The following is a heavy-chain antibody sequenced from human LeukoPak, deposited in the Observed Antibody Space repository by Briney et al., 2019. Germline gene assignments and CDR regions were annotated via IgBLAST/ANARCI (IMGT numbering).Heavy chain of an antibody. CDR3: AKVRLAAAGTRAFDALDI. Sequence: GGSLRLSCAASGFTFRNYAMSWVRQAPAKGLEWVSTISGSGGSTYYADSVKGRFTISRDNSKNTVYLQMNSLRAEDTAVYYCAKVRLAAAGTRAFDALDIWGQGTMVTVSS. CDR2: ISGSGGST. J-gene: IGHJ3*02. D-gene: IGHD6-13*01. CDR1: GFTFRNYA. V-gene: IGHV3-23*01.